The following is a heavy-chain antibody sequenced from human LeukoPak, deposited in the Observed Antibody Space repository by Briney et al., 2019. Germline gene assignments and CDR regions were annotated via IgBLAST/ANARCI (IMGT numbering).Heavy chain of an antibody. CDR2: ISSSSSYI. V-gene: IGHV3-21*01. J-gene: IGHJ6*03. CDR3: ARAYSERYGLGYYYMDV. D-gene: IGHD1-26*01. Sequence: GGSLRPSCAASGFTFSTYSMNWVRQAPGKGLDWVSSISSSSSYIYYADSVKGRFTISRDNAKKSVYLQMNSLRAEDTAVYYCARAYSERYGLGYYYMDVWGKGTTVTISS. CDR1: GFTFSTYS.